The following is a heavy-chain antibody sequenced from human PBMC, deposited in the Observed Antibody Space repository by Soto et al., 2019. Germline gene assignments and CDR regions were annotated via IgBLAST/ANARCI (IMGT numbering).Heavy chain of an antibody. Sequence: EVQMLESGGGLVQPGGSLRLSCSVSGFTFSAHAMSWVRQAPGKGLEWVSTVSATDGSTDYADSVKGRFTITRDNSKNTLYLHMSSLRLGDTGIYYCAKDRFNGGFDIWGQGTRVPVSS. CDR3: AKDRFNGGFDI. CDR1: GFTFSAHA. J-gene: IGHJ3*02. CDR2: VSATDGST. V-gene: IGHV3-23*01. D-gene: IGHD2-8*01.